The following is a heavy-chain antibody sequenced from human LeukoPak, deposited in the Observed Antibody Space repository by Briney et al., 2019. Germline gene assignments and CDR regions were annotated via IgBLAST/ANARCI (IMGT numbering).Heavy chain of an antibody. CDR3: ARGFRGLDV. CDR1: GGSISSSSYY. V-gene: IGHV4-39*07. D-gene: IGHD3-10*01. Sequence: PSETLSLTCTVSGGSISSSSYYWGWIRQPPGKGLEWIGSIYYSGSTYYNPSLKSRVTISVDTSKNQFSLKLSSVTAADTAVYYCARGFRGLDVWGKGTTVTVSS. CDR2: IYYSGST. J-gene: IGHJ6*04.